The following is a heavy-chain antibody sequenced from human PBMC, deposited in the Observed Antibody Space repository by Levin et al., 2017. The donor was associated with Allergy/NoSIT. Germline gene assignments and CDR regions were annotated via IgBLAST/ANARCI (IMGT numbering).Heavy chain of an antibody. CDR2: IKQDGSEK. Sequence: GGSLRLSCAASGFTFSSYWMSWVRQAPGKGLEWVANIKQDGSEKYYVDSVKGRFTISRDNAKNSLYLQMNSLRAEDTAVYYCAREESGYYYYYYMDVWGKGTTVTVSS. J-gene: IGHJ6*03. D-gene: IGHD3-10*01. V-gene: IGHV3-7*01. CDR3: AREESGYYYYYYMDV. CDR1: GFTFSSYW.